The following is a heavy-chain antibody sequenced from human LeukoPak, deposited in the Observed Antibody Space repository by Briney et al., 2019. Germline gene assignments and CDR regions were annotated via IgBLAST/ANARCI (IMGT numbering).Heavy chain of an antibody. J-gene: IGHJ4*02. D-gene: IGHD2-15*01. CDR3: ARDLDSVAADSGGVRY. CDR2: INPSGGST. V-gene: IGHV1-46*01. CDR1: GYTFTSYY. Sequence: ASVKVSCKASGYTFTSYYMHWVRQAPGQGLEWMGIINPSGGSTSYAQKFQGRVTMTRDTSTSTVYMELSSLRSEDTAVYYCARDLDSVAADSGGVRYWGQGTLVTVSS.